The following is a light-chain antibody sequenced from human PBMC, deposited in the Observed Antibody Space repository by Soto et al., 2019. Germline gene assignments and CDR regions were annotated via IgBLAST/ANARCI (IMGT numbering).Light chain of an antibody. CDR1: QGINNY. CDR2: AAS. V-gene: IGKV1-27*01. CDR3: QQYGSSPPIT. Sequence: DNQMTQTQPSLSASVGASVTITCRASQGINNYLAWFQQKPGKVPVLLIYAASTLKPGVPSRFSGSGAGTDFTLTISSLQPEDFAVYYCQQYGSSPPITVCQGARLEVK. J-gene: IGKJ5*01.